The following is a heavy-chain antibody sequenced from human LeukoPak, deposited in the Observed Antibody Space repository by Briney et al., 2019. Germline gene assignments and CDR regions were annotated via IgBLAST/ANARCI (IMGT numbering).Heavy chain of an antibody. V-gene: IGHV3-23*01. CDR2: GSGVST. CDR3: ATLPAARDYYYYYGMDV. J-gene: IGHJ6*02. Sequence: GSGVSTYYADSVKGRFTISRGNSKNTLYLQMNSLRAEDTAVYYCATLPAARDYYYYYGMDVWGQGTTVTVSS. D-gene: IGHD2-2*01.